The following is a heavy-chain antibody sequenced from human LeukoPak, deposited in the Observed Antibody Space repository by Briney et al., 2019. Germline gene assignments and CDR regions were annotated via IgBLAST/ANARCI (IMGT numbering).Heavy chain of an antibody. D-gene: IGHD6-6*01. Sequence: PSETLSLTCAVYGGSFSGYYWSWIRQPPGKGLEWIGEINHSGSTNYNPSLKSRVTISVDTSKNQFSLKLSSVTAADTAVYYCARGLMGSIAARRWFDPWGQGTLVTVSS. CDR1: GGSFSGYY. CDR3: ARGLMGSIAARRWFDP. V-gene: IGHV4-34*01. CDR2: INHSGST. J-gene: IGHJ5*02.